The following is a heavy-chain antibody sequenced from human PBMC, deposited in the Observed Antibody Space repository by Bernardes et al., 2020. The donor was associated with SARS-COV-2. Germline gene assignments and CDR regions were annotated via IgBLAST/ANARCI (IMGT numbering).Heavy chain of an antibody. V-gene: IGHV3-7*01. CDR2: IKQDGSEK. CDR1: GFTFSSYW. J-gene: IGHJ6*02. Sequence: GGSLRLSCAASGFTFSSYWMSWVRQAPGKGLEWVANIKQDGSEKYYVDSVKGRFTISRDNAKNSLYLQMNSLRAEDTAVYYCARDLRFLEVYYGMDVWGQGTTVTVSS. D-gene: IGHD3-3*01. CDR3: ARDLRFLEVYYGMDV.